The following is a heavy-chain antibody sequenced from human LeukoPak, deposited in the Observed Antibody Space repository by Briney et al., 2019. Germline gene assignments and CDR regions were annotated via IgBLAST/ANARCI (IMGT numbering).Heavy chain of an antibody. V-gene: IGHV4-34*01. CDR1: GGSFSGYY. J-gene: IGHJ3*01. Sequence: PSETLSLTCAVYGGSFSGYYWSWIRQTPGEGLEWIGDINYSGKTNYNPSLKSRVTISVDTSKNQFSLKLSSVTAADTAVYYCASPVGRRDFWSLAFDLWGQGTMVTVSS. CDR3: ASPVGRRDFWSLAFDL. CDR2: INYSGKT. D-gene: IGHD3-3*01.